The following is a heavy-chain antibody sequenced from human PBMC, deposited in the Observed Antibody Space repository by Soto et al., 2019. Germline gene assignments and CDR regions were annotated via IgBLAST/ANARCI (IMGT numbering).Heavy chain of an antibody. D-gene: IGHD1-26*01. V-gene: IGHV3-30*03. Sequence: QVQLVESGGGVVQPGRSLRLSCAASGFTFSSYGMHWVRQAPGKGLEWVAVISYDGSNKYYADSVKGRFTISRDNSENTLYLQMNSLRAEDTAVYYCATDPLPYSGSYWGQGTLVTVSS. CDR1: GFTFSSYG. J-gene: IGHJ4*02. CDR3: ATDPLPYSGSY. CDR2: ISYDGSNK.